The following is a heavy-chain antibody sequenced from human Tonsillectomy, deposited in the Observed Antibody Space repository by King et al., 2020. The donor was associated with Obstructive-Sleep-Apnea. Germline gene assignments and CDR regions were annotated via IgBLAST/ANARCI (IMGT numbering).Heavy chain of an antibody. CDR2: IIWDGDST. V-gene: IGHV3-43*01. D-gene: IGHD5-12*01. CDR1: GFPFDDYT. J-gene: IGHJ1*01. Sequence: VQLVESGGVVIQPGGSLRLSCAASGFPFDDYTMHWVRQAPGKGLEWVSLIIWDGDSTYYADSVRGRFTISRDNSKNSLSLQMSSLRTEDTAFYYCAKDRARYSGYDLYFQHWGQGTLVTVSS. CDR3: AKDRARYSGYDLYFQH.